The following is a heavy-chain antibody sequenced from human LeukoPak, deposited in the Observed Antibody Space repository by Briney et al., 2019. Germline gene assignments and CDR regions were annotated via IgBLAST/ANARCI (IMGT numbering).Heavy chain of an antibody. D-gene: IGHD3-3*01. J-gene: IGHJ4*02. V-gene: IGHV4-31*03. CDR2: IYYSGST. CDR1: GGSISSGGYY. CDR3: ARVATIFGVATYFDY. Sequence: TLSLTCTVSGGSISSGGYYWSWIRQHPGKGLEWIGYIYYSGSTYYNPSLKSRVTISVDTSKNQFSLKLSSVTAADTAVYYCARVATIFGVATYFDYWGQGTLVTVSS.